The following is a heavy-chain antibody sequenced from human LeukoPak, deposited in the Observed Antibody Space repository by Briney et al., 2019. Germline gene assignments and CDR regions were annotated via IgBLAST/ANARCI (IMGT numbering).Heavy chain of an antibody. CDR3: TRGSGSYYRRGYFDY. J-gene: IGHJ4*02. CDR2: IRSKAYGGTT. CDR1: GFTFGDYA. D-gene: IGHD3-10*01. V-gene: IGHV3-49*04. Sequence: GGSLRLSCTASGFTFGDYAMSWVRQAPGKGLEWVGFIRSKAYGGTTEYAASVKGRFTISRDDSKSIAYLQMNSLKTEDTAVYYCTRGSGSYYRRGYFDYWGQGTLVTVPS.